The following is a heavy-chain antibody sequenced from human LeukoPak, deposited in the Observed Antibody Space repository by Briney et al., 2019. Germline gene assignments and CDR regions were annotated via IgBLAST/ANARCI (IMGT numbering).Heavy chain of an antibody. CDR1: GYTFTGYY. V-gene: IGHV1-2*02. CDR3: ARVYYDSSGYYWIDY. CDR2: INPNSGGT. D-gene: IGHD3-22*01. J-gene: IGHJ4*02. Sequence: ASVKVSCKASGYTFTGYYMHWVRQAPGQGLGWMGWINPNSGGTNYAQKFQGRVTMTRDTSISTAYMELSRLRSDDTAVYYCARVYYDSSGYYWIDYWGQGTLVTVSS.